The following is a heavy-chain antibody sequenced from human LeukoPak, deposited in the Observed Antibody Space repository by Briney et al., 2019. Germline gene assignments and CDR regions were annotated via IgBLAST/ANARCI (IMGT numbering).Heavy chain of an antibody. Sequence: PGGSLRLSCAASGFTFSSYSMHWVRQAPGKGLEWVSYISSSSSTIYYADSVKGRFTIYRDNAKNSLYLQMNSLKPADTARYFCTTCGYDGYDPNRALHYLPLNFWGQGTLVTVSS. J-gene: IGHJ4*02. V-gene: IGHV3-48*01. CDR3: TTCGYDGYDPNRALHYLPLNF. D-gene: IGHD5-12*01. CDR1: GFTFSSYS. CDR2: ISSSSSTI.